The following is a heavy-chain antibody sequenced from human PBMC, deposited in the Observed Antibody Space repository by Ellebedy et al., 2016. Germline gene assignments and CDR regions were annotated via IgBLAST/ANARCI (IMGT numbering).Heavy chain of an antibody. CDR1: GFTFDDYA. D-gene: IGHD3-22*01. CDR2: ISWNSGSI. Sequence: SLKISXAASGFTFDDYAMHWVRQAPGKGLEWVSGISWNSGSIGYADSVKGRFTISRDNAKNSLYLQMNSLRAEDTALYYCAKDGLDYYNSSGYFQNAFDIWGQGTMVTVSS. V-gene: IGHV3-9*01. J-gene: IGHJ3*02. CDR3: AKDGLDYYNSSGYFQNAFDI.